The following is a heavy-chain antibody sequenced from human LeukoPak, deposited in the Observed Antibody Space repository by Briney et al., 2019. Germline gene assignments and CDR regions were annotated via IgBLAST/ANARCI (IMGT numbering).Heavy chain of an antibody. Sequence: SETLSLTCAVYGGSFSGYYWSWIRQPPGKGLEWIGEINHSGSTNYNPSLKSRVIISVDTSKNQFSLKLSSVTAADTAVYYCARGYSYGFYYYGSGSYFWFDPWGQGTLVTVSS. CDR3: ARGYSYGFYYYGSGSYFWFDP. J-gene: IGHJ5*02. D-gene: IGHD3-10*01. CDR2: INHSGST. V-gene: IGHV4-34*01. CDR1: GGSFSGYY.